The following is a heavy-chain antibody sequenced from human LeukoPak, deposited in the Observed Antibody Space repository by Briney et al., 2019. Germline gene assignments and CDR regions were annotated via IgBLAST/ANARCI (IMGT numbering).Heavy chain of an antibody. CDR3: AREDYYCSGGSCYLSALYYYMDV. CDR1: GGTFSSFA. V-gene: IGHV1-69*05. D-gene: IGHD2-15*01. J-gene: IGHJ6*03. Sequence: SVKVSCKASGGTFSSFAISWVRQAPGQGLEWMGGIIPIFGTANYAQKFQGRVTITTDESTSTAYMELSSLRSEDTAVYYCAREDYYCSGGSCYLSALYYYMDVWGKGTTVTVSS. CDR2: IIPIFGTA.